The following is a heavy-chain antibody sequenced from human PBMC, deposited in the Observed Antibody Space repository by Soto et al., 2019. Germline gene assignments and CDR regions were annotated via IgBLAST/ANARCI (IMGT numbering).Heavy chain of an antibody. V-gene: IGHV1-18*01. J-gene: IGHJ6*03. CDR3: ARELSGYDFLNYYYYMDV. D-gene: IGHD5-12*01. CDR1: GYTFTSYG. CDR2: ISAYNGNT. Sequence: ASVKVSCKASGYTFTSYGISCVRQAPGQGLEWMGWISAYNGNTNYAQKLQGRVTMTTDTSTSTAYMELRSLRSDDTAVYYCARELSGYDFLNYYYYMDVWGKGTTVTVSS.